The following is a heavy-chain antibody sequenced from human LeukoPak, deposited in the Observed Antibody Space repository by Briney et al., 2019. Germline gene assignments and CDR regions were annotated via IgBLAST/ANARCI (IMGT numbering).Heavy chain of an antibody. Sequence: PSETLSLTCTVSGGSISSYYWSWIRQPPGKGLEWIGYIYYSGSTNYNPSLKSRVTISVDTSKNQFSLKLSSVTAADTAVYHCARSPGELHYYYYYMDVWGKGTTVTVSS. V-gene: IGHV4-59*08. J-gene: IGHJ6*03. CDR3: ARSPGELHYYYYYMDV. CDR1: GGSISSYY. D-gene: IGHD1-26*01. CDR2: IYYSGST.